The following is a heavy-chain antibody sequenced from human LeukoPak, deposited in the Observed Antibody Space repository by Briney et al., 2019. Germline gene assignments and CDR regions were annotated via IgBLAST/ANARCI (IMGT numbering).Heavy chain of an antibody. CDR1: GGSTSSSDYY. J-gene: IGHJ4*02. Sequence: PSETLSLTCTVSGGSTSSSDYYWGWIRQPPGKGLEWIGTIWYSGSTYYNSSLKSRVTISVDTSKNQFSLKLNSVTAADTAVYYCARQPYYYGTSGQFDYWGQGTLVTVSS. CDR3: ARQPYYYGTSGQFDY. V-gene: IGHV4-39*01. CDR2: IWYSGST. D-gene: IGHD3-22*01.